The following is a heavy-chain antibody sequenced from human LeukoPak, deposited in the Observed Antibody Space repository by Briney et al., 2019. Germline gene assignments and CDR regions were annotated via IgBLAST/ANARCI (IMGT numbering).Heavy chain of an antibody. D-gene: IGHD6-25*01. CDR2: VYYSGST. J-gene: IGHJ4*02. V-gene: IGHV4-59*01. Sequence: PSETLSLTCTVSGDSINKYFWSWLRQPPGKRLEWIGYVYYSGSTNYSPSLSSRLTMSIDTSKNQFSLTLSSVTAADTAVYYCAKIRDGVKRPWGQGILVTVSS. CDR3: AKIRDGVKRP. CDR1: GDSINKYF.